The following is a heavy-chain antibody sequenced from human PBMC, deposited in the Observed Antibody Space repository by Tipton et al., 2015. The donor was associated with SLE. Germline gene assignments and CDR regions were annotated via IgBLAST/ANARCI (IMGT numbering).Heavy chain of an antibody. Sequence: SLRLSCAASGFTFSSYSMNWVRQAPGKGLEWVSSTFGSVNSTYYADSVKGRFTISRDNSKNTVYLQMNSLRAEDTAVYYCAKDRLLAHCGGDCYYGDYWCQGTLVTVSS. CDR3: AKDRLLAHCGGDCYYGDY. V-gene: IGHV3-23*01. CDR2: TFGSVNST. CDR1: GFTFSSYS. J-gene: IGHJ4*02. D-gene: IGHD2-21*02.